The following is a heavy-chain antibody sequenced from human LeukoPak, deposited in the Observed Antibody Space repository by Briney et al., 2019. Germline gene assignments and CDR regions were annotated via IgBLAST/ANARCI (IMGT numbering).Heavy chain of an antibody. Sequence: GGSLRLSCAASGFTVSSNYMSWVRQAPGKGLEWVSVIYSGGSTYYADSVKGRFTISRDNSKNTLYLQMNSLRAEDTAVYYCARGVVPAATMYYFDSWGQGTLVTVSS. CDR2: IYSGGST. CDR3: ARGVVPAATMYYFDS. CDR1: GFTVSSNY. D-gene: IGHD2-2*01. J-gene: IGHJ4*02. V-gene: IGHV3-53*01.